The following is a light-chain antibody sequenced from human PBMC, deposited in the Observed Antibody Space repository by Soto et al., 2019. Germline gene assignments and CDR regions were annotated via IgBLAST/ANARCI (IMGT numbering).Light chain of an antibody. CDR1: SSNIGSNY. Sequence: QSVLTQPPSASGTPGQRVTISCSGRSSNIGSNYVYWYQQLPGTAPKLLIYRNNQRPSGVPDRFSGSKSGTSDSLAISGLRSEDEADYYCAAWDDSLSGPAVFGGGTQLTVL. J-gene: IGLJ7*01. V-gene: IGLV1-47*01. CDR2: RNN. CDR3: AAWDDSLSGPAV.